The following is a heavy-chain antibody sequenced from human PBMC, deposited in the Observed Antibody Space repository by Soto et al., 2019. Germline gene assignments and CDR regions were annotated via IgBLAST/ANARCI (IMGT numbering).Heavy chain of an antibody. J-gene: IGHJ4*02. V-gene: IGHV3-23*01. CDR1: GFTFSSYA. CDR3: AKSEKETYYYGSGSYYNPFDY. Sequence: EVQLLESGGGLVQPGGSLRLSCEASGFTFSSYAMSWVRQAPGKGLEWVSAISGSGGSTYYADSVKGRFTISRDNSKNTLYLQMNSLRAEDTAVYYCAKSEKETYYYGSGSYYNPFDYWGQGTLVTVSS. CDR2: ISGSGGST. D-gene: IGHD3-10*01.